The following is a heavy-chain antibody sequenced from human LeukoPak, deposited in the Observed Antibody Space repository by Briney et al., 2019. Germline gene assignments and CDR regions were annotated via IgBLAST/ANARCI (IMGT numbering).Heavy chain of an antibody. Sequence: SVKVSCKASGYTFTGYYMHWVRQAPGQGLEWMGRIIPILGIANYAQKFQGRVTITTDKSTSTAYMELSSLRSEDTAVYYCARIMTPPSFYFDYWGQGTLVTVSS. D-gene: IGHD3-16*01. CDR2: IIPILGIA. J-gene: IGHJ4*02. CDR1: GYTFTGYY. CDR3: ARIMTPPSFYFDY. V-gene: IGHV1-69*02.